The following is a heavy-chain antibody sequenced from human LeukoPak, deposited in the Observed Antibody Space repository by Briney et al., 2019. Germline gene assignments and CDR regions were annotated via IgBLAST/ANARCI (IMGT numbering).Heavy chain of an antibody. Sequence: SETLSLTCAVYGGSFSGYYWSWIRQPPGKGLEWIGEINHSGSTNYNPSLKSRVTISVDTSKNQFSLKLSSVTAADTAVYYCARVGAVIHSRGYREPNNYFDYWGQGTLVTVSS. J-gene: IGHJ4*02. D-gene: IGHD3-22*01. V-gene: IGHV4-34*01. CDR1: GGSFSGYY. CDR3: ARVGAVIHSRGYREPNNYFDY. CDR2: INHSGST.